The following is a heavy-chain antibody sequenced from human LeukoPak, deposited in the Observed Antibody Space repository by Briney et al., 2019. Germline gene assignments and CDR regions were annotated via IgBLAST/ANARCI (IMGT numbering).Heavy chain of an antibody. Sequence: GASVKVSCKASGYTFTSYGISWVRQAPGQGLEWMGWISAYNGNTNYAQKLQGRVTMTTGTSTSTAYMELRSLRSDDTAVYYCARGGFSCSGGSCYLGNWFDPWGQGTLVTVSS. CDR2: ISAYNGNT. CDR1: GYTFTSYG. CDR3: ARGGFSCSGGSCYLGNWFDP. V-gene: IGHV1-18*01. D-gene: IGHD2-15*01. J-gene: IGHJ5*02.